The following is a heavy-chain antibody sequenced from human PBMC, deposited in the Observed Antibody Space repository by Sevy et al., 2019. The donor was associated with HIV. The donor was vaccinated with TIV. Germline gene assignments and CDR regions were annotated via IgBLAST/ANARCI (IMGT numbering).Heavy chain of an antibody. J-gene: IGHJ4*02. Sequence: GGSLRLSCAASGITLTPYWMHWVRQVPGKGLVWVSRINSDGSSTSYAGSVKGRFTISRDNGKNTLSLQMKSLRVEDTAVYFCSRGLYYYDMRGHQEPGDYWGQGVLVTVSS. V-gene: IGHV3-74*01. CDR2: INSDGSST. CDR1: GITLTPYW. D-gene: IGHD3-22*01. CDR3: SRGLYYYDMRGHQEPGDY.